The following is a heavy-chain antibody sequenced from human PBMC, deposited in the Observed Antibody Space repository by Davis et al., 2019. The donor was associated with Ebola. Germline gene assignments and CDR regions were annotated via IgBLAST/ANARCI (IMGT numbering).Heavy chain of an antibody. CDR3: ARDRWGRDGYSFDY. J-gene: IGHJ4*02. Sequence: PGGSLRLSCAASGFTFSSYGMHWVRQAPGKGLEWVAVIWYDGSNKYYADSVKGRFTISRDNSKNTLYLQMNSLRAEDTAVYYCARDRWGRDGYSFDYWGQGTLVTVSS. D-gene: IGHD5-24*01. V-gene: IGHV3-33*01. CDR2: IWYDGSNK. CDR1: GFTFSSYG.